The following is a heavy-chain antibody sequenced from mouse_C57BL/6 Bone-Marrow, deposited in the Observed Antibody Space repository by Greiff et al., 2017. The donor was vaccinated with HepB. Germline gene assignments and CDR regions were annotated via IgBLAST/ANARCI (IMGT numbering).Heavy chain of an antibody. J-gene: IGHJ3*01. D-gene: IGHD3-2*02. CDR2: IDPETGGT. Sequence: VQLQQSGAELVRPGASVTLSCKASGYTFTDYEMHWVKQTPVHGLEWIGAIDPETGGTAYNQKFKGKAILTADKSSSTDYMELRSLTSEDSAVYYCTRRSGTSWFAYWGQGTLVTVSA. V-gene: IGHV1-15*01. CDR3: TRRSGTSWFAY. CDR1: GYTFTDYE.